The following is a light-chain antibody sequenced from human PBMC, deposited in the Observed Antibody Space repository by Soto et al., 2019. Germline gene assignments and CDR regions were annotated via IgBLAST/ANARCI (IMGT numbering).Light chain of an antibody. V-gene: IGKV1-9*01. CDR1: QGISSY. Sequence: DIQLTQSPSFLSASVGDRVTITCRASQGISSYLAWYQQKPGKAPKLLIYAASTFQSGVPSRFSGSGSGTEFTLTISSLQPEDFATYYCQQLNSFGPGTKVDIK. J-gene: IGKJ3*01. CDR3: QQLNS. CDR2: AAS.